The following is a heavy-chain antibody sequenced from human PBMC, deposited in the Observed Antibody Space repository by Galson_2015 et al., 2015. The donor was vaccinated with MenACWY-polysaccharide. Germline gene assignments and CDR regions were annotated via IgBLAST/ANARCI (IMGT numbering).Heavy chain of an antibody. CDR3: ARIGGVNKGNYYNYGCFDP. CDR1: GGSLSPYH. CDR2: IHYIGGT. V-gene: IGHV4-59*01. D-gene: IGHD3-22*01. Sequence: SETLSLTCPVSGGSLSPYHWTWIRQSPGKGLEWLGGIHYIGGTKYSPSLKSRVTISVDTSENQSSLKRSSVTTADTAVYYSARIGGVNKGNYYNYGCFDPWGQGTLVTVSS. J-gene: IGHJ5*02.